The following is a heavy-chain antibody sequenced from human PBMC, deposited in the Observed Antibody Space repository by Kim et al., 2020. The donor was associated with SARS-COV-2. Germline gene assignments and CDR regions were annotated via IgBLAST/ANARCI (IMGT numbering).Heavy chain of an antibody. CDR2: ISSSSSTI. J-gene: IGHJ6*02. CDR3: ARDQGSGSYYRVYYYYYYGMDV. Sequence: GGSLRLSCAASGFTFSSYSMNWVRQAPGKGLEWVSYISSSSSTIYYADSVKGRFTISRDNAKNSLYLQMNSLRAEDTAVYYCARDQGSGSYYRVYYYYYYGMDVWGQGTTVTVSS. CDR1: GFTFSSYS. D-gene: IGHD3-10*01. V-gene: IGHV3-48*04.